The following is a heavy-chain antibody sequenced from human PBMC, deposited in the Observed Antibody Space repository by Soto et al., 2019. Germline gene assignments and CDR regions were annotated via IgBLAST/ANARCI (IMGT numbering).Heavy chain of an antibody. CDR3: ERDHPIAVAGTGLGYYYGMDV. V-gene: IGHV1-2*02. Sequence: ASVKVSCKAAGYTFTGCCMHWVRQAPGQGLEWMGWINPNSGGTNYAQKFQGRVTMTRDTSISTAYMELSRLRSDDTAVYYCERDHPIAVAGTGLGYYYGMDVWG. D-gene: IGHD6-19*01. J-gene: IGHJ6*02. CDR1: GYTFTGCC. CDR2: INPNSGGT.